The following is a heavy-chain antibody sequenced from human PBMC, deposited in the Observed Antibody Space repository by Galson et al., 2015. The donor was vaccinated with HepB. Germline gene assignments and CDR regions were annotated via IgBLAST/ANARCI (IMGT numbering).Heavy chain of an antibody. CDR2: IRSKAYGGTT. D-gene: IGHD3-16*01. CDR3: TRSGLRLKPLWQYWYFDL. CDR1: GFTFGDYA. Sequence: SLRLSCAASGFTFGDYAMSWFRQAPGKGLEWVGFIRSKAYGGTTEYAASVKGRFTISRDDSKSIAYLQMNSLKTEDTAVYYCTRSGLRLKPLWQYWYFDLWGRGTLVTVSS. V-gene: IGHV3-49*03. J-gene: IGHJ2*01.